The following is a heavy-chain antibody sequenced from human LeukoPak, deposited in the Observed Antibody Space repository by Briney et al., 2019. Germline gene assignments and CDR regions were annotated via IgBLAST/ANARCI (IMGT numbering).Heavy chain of an antibody. CDR2: ISDDGTLK. CDR1: GFDFIDHG. CDR3: ARKRGDLFDY. Sequence: GGSLRLSCEASGFDFIDHGMHWVRQAPGRGLEWEAVISDDGTLKFYGDSARGRFTISRDNSVNMVYLQLTSLRPDDTGVYYCARKRGDLFDYWGQGTLVTVSS. V-gene: IGHV3-30*03. J-gene: IGHJ4*02. D-gene: IGHD3-16*01.